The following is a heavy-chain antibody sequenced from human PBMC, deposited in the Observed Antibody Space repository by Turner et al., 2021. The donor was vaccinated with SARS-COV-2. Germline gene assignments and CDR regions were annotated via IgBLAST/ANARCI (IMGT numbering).Heavy chain of an antibody. V-gene: IGHV3-23*01. D-gene: IGHD1-26*01. Sequence: VQLLESGGVLEQPGGLLRLSWAVSLFTLSGYAMFWVWQAPGKGLEWVSGVSGSGVTTYYADSVKGRFTISRDNSKNTMYLQMNRLRAEDTAVYYCAKDRIVGATMGASRDWGQGILVTVSS. CDR3: AKDRIVGATMGASRD. CDR2: VSGSGVTT. J-gene: IGHJ4*02. CDR1: LFTLSGYA.